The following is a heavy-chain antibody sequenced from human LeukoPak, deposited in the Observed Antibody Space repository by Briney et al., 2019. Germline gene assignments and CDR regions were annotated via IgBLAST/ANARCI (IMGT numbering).Heavy chain of an antibody. V-gene: IGHV4-59*01. Sequence: KPSETLSLTCTVSGGSISSYYWSWIRQPPGKGLEWIGYIYYSGSTNYDPSLKSRVTISVDTSKNQFSLKLSSVTAADTAVYYCAREKEDQLLWYFDLWGRGTLVTVSS. CDR3: AREKEDQLLWYFDL. J-gene: IGHJ2*01. CDR1: GGSISSYY. D-gene: IGHD2-2*01. CDR2: IYYSGST.